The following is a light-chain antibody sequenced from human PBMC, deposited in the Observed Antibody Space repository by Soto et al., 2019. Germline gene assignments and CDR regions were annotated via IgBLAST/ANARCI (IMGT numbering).Light chain of an antibody. CDR3: PQYSDAPLT. Sequence: EIVLTQSPGTLSLSPGERATLSCRASQTVRTNYLAWFQHKPGQAPRLLIYGASSRATGIPDRFSGSGSGTDFTLTINRLEPEDFAVYLCPQYSDAPLTFGGGTKGEIK. J-gene: IGKJ4*01. CDR1: QTVRTNY. CDR2: GAS. V-gene: IGKV3-20*01.